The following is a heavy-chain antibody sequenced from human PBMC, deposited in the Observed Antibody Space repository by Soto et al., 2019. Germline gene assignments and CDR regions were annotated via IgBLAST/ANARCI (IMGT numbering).Heavy chain of an antibody. J-gene: IGHJ4*02. Sequence: QVQLVQSGAEVKKPGASVKVSCKASGYTFTSYAMHWVRQAPGQRLEWMGWINAGNGNTKYSQKFQGRVTITRDTSASTAYMELSSLRSEETAVYYCARIPAYSSGWYGDYWGQGTLVTVSS. D-gene: IGHD6-19*01. CDR1: GYTFTSYA. CDR2: INAGNGNT. CDR3: ARIPAYSSGWYGDY. V-gene: IGHV1-3*01.